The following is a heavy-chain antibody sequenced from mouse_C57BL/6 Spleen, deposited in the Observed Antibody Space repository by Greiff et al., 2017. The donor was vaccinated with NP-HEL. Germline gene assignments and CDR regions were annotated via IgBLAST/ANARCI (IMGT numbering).Heavy chain of an antibody. CDR3: TTGIYHDYSFDY. Sequence: EVKLMESGAELVRPGASVKLSCTASGFNIKDYYMHWVKQRPEQGLEWIGRIDPEDGDTEYAPKFQGKATMTADTSSNTAYLQLSSLTSEDTAVYYCTTGIYHDYSFDYWGQGTTLTVSS. CDR1: GFNIKDYY. D-gene: IGHD2-4*01. J-gene: IGHJ2*01. V-gene: IGHV14-1*01. CDR2: IDPEDGDT.